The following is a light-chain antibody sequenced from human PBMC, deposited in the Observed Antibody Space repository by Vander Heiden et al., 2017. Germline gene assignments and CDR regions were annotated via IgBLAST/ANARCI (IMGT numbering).Light chain of an antibody. CDR2: AAS. J-gene: IGKJ4*01. CDR3: QQLKSYPLT. Sequence: IQLTQSPSSRSASVGTIVTSSCRASQGISSYLAWYQQEPGKAPKLLIYAASTLQSGVPSRFSGSRSGTDFTLSISSLQPEDFVTYYCQQLKSYPLTFGGWTKVEIK. CDR1: QGISSY. V-gene: IGKV1-9*01.